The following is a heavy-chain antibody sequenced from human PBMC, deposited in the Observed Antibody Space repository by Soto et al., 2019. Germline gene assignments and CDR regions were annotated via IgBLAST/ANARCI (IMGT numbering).Heavy chain of an antibody. CDR1: GGTFSSYA. CDR3: ARDGRDGYNPGHQNDAFDI. V-gene: IGHV1-69*01. D-gene: IGHD5-12*01. CDR2: IIPIFGTA. Sequence: QVQLVQSGAEVKKPGSSVKVSCKASGGTFSSYAISWVRQAPGQGLEWMGGIIPIFGTANYAQKFQGRVTITADESTSTAYMELSSLRSEDTAVYYCARDGRDGYNPGHQNDAFDIWGQGTMVTVSS. J-gene: IGHJ3*02.